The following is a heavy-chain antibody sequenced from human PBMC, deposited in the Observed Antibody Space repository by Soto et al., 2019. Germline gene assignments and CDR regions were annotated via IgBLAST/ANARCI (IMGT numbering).Heavy chain of an antibody. Sequence: GGSLRLSCAASGFTFSSYAMIWVLQAPGKGLEWVSAISGSGGSTYYADSVKGRFTISRDNSKNTLYLQMNSLRAEDTAVYYCAKGLTIFGVVPFDYWGQGTLVTVSS. J-gene: IGHJ4*02. D-gene: IGHD3-3*01. CDR1: GFTFSSYA. CDR2: ISGSGGST. V-gene: IGHV3-23*01. CDR3: AKGLTIFGVVPFDY.